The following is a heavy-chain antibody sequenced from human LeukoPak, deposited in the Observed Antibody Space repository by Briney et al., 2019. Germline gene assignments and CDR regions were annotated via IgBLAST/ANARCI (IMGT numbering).Heavy chain of an antibody. CDR1: GYTFTSYD. J-gene: IGHJ4*02. CDR3: ARPYSGYYYNQFDY. D-gene: IGHD3-22*01. CDR2: MNPNSGNT. Sequence: ASVKVSCKASGYTFTSYDINWVRQATGQGLEWMGWMNPNSGNTGYAQKFQGRVTITRNTSISTAYMELSSLRSEDTAVYYCARPYSGYYYNQFDYWGQGTLVTVSS. V-gene: IGHV1-8*03.